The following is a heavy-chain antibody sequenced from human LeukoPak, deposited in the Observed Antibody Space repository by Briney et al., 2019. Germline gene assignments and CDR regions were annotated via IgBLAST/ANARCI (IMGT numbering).Heavy chain of an antibody. J-gene: IGHJ3*02. CDR1: GGTFSSYA. V-gene: IGHV1-69*13. CDR3: ASPKRSTHSSSWSVISDAFDI. CDR2: IIPIFGTA. Sequence: ASVKVSCKASGGTFSSYAISWVRQAPGQGLEWMGGIIPIFGTANYAQKFQGRVTITADESTSTAYMELSSLRSEDTAVYYCASPKRSTHSSSWSVISDAFDIWGQGTMVTVSS. D-gene: IGHD6-13*01.